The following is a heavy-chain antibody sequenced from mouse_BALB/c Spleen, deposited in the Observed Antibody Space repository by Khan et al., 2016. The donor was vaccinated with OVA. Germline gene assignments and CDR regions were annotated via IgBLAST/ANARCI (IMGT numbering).Heavy chain of an antibody. Sequence: EVELVESGGGLVQPGGSRKLSCAASGFTFSSFGMHWVRQAPEKGLEWVADTSSCSATIYYADTVKGRFTITRDNPKNTLFLQMTSLRSEDTAIYYCARSLITTWYFDVWGEGTTVTVSS. CDR2: TSSCSATI. V-gene: IGHV5-17*02. J-gene: IGHJ1*01. D-gene: IGHD2-4*01. CDR1: GFTFSSFG. CDR3: ARSLITTWYFDV.